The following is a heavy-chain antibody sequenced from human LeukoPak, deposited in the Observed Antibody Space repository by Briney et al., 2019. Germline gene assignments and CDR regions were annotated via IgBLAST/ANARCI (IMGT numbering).Heavy chain of an antibody. D-gene: IGHD3-9*01. CDR3: ARHGRESRYFDWLLYYIDH. CDR1: GASISAYS. J-gene: IGHJ4*02. V-gene: IGHV4-59*08. CDR2: IHYRGNT. Sequence: SETLSLTCTVSGASISAYSWSWIRQPPGKGLEWIGCIHYRGNTHCNPSLESRVTLPVDTSKNQFSLKLSSVTAADTAVYYCARHGRESRYFDWLLYYIDHWGQGALVTVSS.